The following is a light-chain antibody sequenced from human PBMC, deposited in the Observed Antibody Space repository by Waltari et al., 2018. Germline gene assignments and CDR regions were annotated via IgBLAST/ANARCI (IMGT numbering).Light chain of an antibody. CDR2: DAS. Sequence: AIQLTQSPSSLSASVGHRITLTCRASQDIASALAWYVQKPGKAPPLLIYDASTLESGVPSRFSGSGSGTDFTLSISGLQPEDFATYYCQQFINYPLTFGPGTTVDIK. V-gene: IGKV1D-13*01. CDR3: QQFINYPLT. J-gene: IGKJ3*01. CDR1: QDIASA.